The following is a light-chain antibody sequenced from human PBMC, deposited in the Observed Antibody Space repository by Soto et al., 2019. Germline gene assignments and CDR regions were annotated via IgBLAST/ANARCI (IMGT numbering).Light chain of an antibody. CDR2: GAS. Sequence: EIVLTQSPGTLSLSPGERATLSCRASQSVTSNSLAWYQQKPGQAPRLLIYGASSRATGIPDRFSGSGSGTDFTLTISSLEPEDFAVYYCQQRSNWPRTFGQGTKVDTK. J-gene: IGKJ1*01. V-gene: IGKV3D-20*02. CDR3: QQRSNWPRT. CDR1: QSVTSNS.